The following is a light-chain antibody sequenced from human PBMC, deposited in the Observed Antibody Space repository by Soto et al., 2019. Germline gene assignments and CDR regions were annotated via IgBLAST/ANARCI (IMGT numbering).Light chain of an antibody. CDR2: GAS. J-gene: IGKJ1*01. CDR3: QQYNNWLWT. V-gene: IGKV3-15*01. CDR1: QSVSSN. Sequence: EIVMTQSPATLSVSPGARATLSCRASQSVSSNLAWYQQKPGQAPRLLIYGASTRATGIPARFSGSGSVTEFTLTISSLQSEDFAVYYCQQYNNWLWTFGQGTKVEIK.